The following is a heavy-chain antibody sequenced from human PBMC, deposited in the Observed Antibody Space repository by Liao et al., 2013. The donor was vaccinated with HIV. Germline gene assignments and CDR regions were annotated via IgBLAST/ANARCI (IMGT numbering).Heavy chain of an antibody. CDR2: IYHSGST. CDR1: GGSISSSSYY. J-gene: IGHJ3*02. CDR3: ARGRRGLISSGYYYMTALDI. V-gene: IGHV4-39*07. Sequence: QLQLQESGPGLVKPSEILSLTCSVSGGSISSSSYYWGWIRQPPGKGLEWIGSIYHSGSTYYNPSLKSRVTISVDTSKNQFSLKLSSVTAADTAVYYCARGRRGLISSGYYYMTALDIWGQGTMVTVSS. D-gene: IGHD3-22*01.